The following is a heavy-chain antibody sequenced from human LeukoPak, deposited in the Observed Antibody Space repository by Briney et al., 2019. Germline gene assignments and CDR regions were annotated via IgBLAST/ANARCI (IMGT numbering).Heavy chain of an antibody. CDR3: ARDLRLNAFDI. CDR2: ISSNGGST. Sequence: GGSLRLSCSASGFTFSSYAMHWVRQAPGKGLEYVSAISSNGGSTYYADSVKGRFTISRDNSKNTLYLQMSSLRAEDTAVYYCARDLRLNAFDIWGQGTMVTVSS. V-gene: IGHV3-64*04. J-gene: IGHJ3*02. D-gene: IGHD6-19*01. CDR1: GFTFSSYA.